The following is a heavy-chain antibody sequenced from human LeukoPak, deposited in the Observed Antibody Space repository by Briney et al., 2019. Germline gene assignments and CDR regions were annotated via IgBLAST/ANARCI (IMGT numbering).Heavy chain of an antibody. CDR3: ARDRVVYGVVVPFDY. D-gene: IGHD2-2*01. V-gene: IGHV3-21*01. CDR1: GFTFSSYS. J-gene: IGHJ4*02. CDR2: ISSSSSYI. Sequence: GGSLRLSCAASGFTFSSYSMNWVRQAPGKGLEWVSSISSSSSYIYYADSVKGRFTISRDNAKNSLYLQMNSLGAEDTAVYYCARDRVVYGVVVPFDYWGQGTLVTVSS.